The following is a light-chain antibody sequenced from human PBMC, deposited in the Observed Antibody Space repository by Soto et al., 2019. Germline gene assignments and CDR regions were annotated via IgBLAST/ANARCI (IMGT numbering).Light chain of an antibody. CDR3: SSYGGTNSLKV. V-gene: IGLV2-8*01. CDR2: EVS. Sequence: QYALTQPPSASGSPGQSVTISCTGTSSDVGGYNYVSWYQQHPGKAPKVMMYEVSKRPSGVPDRFSGSKSGNTASLTVSGLQAEDEADYYCSSYGGTNSLKVFGGGTKVTVL. CDR1: SSDVGGYNY. J-gene: IGLJ2*01.